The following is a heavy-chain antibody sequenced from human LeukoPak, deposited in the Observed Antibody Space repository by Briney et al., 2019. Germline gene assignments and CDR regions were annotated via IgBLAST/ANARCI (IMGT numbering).Heavy chain of an antibody. V-gene: IGHV1-18*01. CDR3: ARERVVAGNSFDP. D-gene: IGHD6-19*01. Sequence: ASVKVSCTASGYTFSSYGISWVRQAPGQGLEWMGWISAYSGNTNYAQEFQGRVTMTTDTSTSTAYMELRSLRSDDTAVYYCARERVVAGNSFDPWGQGTLVIVSS. CDR2: ISAYSGNT. J-gene: IGHJ5*02. CDR1: GYTFSSYG.